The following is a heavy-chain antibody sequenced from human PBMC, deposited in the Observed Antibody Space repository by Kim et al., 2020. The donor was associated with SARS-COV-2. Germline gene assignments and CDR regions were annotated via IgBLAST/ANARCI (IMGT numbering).Heavy chain of an antibody. CDR3: VKALYSSSSDY. J-gene: IGHJ4*02. V-gene: IGHV3-64D*06. Sequence: TYYASSGKGRFTSYRDNSKNTLYLQMSSLRAEDTAVYDGVKALYSSSSDYWGQGTLVTVSS. D-gene: IGHD6-13*01. CDR2: T.